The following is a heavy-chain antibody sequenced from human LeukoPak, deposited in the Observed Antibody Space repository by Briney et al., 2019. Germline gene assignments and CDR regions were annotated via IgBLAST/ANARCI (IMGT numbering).Heavy chain of an antibody. J-gene: IGHJ6*02. CDR1: GFTVSDNY. CDR2: IYTGTNT. Sequence: PGGSLRLSCAASGFTVSDNYMSWVRQPPGKGLEWVSFIYTGTNTYYADSVKGRFTISRDNSKNTVVLQMESLRVGDTAVYFCARDGGSGISYDNYIYYGMDVWGQGTTVTVSS. D-gene: IGHD5-18*01. CDR3: ARDGGSGISYDNYIYYGMDV. V-gene: IGHV3-53*01.